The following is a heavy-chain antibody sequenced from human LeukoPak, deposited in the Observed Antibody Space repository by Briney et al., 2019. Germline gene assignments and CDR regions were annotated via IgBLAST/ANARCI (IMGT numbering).Heavy chain of an antibody. Sequence: SETLSLTCTVSGYSISSGYYWGWIRQPPGKGLEWIGSIYHSGSTYYKPSLKSRVTISVDTSKNQFSLKLSSVTAADTAVYYCASGRWGVIHYWGQGTLVTVSS. CDR3: ASGRWGVIHY. D-gene: IGHD3-10*01. CDR1: GYSISSGYY. CDR2: IYHSGST. V-gene: IGHV4-38-2*02. J-gene: IGHJ4*02.